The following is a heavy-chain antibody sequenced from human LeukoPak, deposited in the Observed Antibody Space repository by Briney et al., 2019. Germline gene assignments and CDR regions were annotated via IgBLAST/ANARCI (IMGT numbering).Heavy chain of an antibody. V-gene: IGHV4-59*08. J-gene: IGHJ4*02. CDR3: ARDSSGYYRIDY. D-gene: IGHD3-22*01. Sequence: SETLSLTCTVSGVSISSYYWSWIRQPPGKGLEWIGYVFHSGSTNYNPSLKSRVTISVDTSKNQFSLKLTSVTAADTAVYYCARDSSGYYRIDYWGQGTLVTVSS. CDR1: GVSISSYY. CDR2: VFHSGST.